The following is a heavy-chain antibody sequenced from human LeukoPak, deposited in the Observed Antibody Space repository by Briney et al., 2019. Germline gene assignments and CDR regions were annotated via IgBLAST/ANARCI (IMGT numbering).Heavy chain of an antibody. V-gene: IGHV3-30*18. D-gene: IGHD6-6*01. CDR2: ISYDGSNK. CDR1: GFTFSSYG. J-gene: IGHJ6*03. Sequence: GRSLRLSCAASGFTFSSYGMHWVRQAPGKGLEWVAVISYDGSNKYYADSVKGRFTISRDNSKNTLYLQMNSLRAEDTAVYYCAKDLVAARPRLHYYMDVWGKGTTVTVSS. CDR3: AKDLVAARPRLHYYMDV.